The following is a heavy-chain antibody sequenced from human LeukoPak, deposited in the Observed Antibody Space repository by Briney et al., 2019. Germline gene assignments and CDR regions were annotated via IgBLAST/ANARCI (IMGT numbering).Heavy chain of an antibody. CDR1: GLTVSSNY. V-gene: IGHV3-53*01. CDR2: IYSGGST. CDR3: AKLWFGELTDAFDI. D-gene: IGHD3-10*01. J-gene: IGHJ3*02. Sequence: GGSLRLSCAASGLTVSSNYMSWVRQAPGKGLEWVSVIYSGGSTYYADSVKGRFSIYRDNSKNTLYLQMNSLRAEDTAVYYCAKLWFGELTDAFDIWGQGTMVTVSS.